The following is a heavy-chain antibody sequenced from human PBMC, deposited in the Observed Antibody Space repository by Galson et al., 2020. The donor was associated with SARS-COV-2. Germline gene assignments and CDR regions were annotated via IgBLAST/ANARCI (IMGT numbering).Heavy chain of an antibody. CDR2: ISASGGST. CDR3: AKDLATMITYEDNYGLDV. D-gene: IGHD3-16*01. CDR1: GFSFSTFA. V-gene: IGHV3-23*01. J-gene: IGHJ6*02. Sequence: GESLKISCAASGFSFSTFAMSWVRQAPGKGLEWVSGISASGGSTYSADSVKGRFTISRANSKNMLYLQMNSLRAEDTAVYYCAKDLATMITYEDNYGLDVWGQGTTVTVSS.